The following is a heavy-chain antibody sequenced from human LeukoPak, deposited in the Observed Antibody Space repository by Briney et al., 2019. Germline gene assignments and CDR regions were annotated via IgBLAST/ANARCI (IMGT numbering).Heavy chain of an antibody. J-gene: IGHJ4*02. Sequence: PGGPLRLSCAASGFTFSSYNMNWVRQAPGKGLEWVSSISTSSTYIYYADSVKGRFTISRDNAKNSLYLQMNSLRAEDTAVYYCSRDTMTTRGDYWGQGTLVTVSS. V-gene: IGHV3-21*01. CDR3: SRDTMTTRGDY. D-gene: IGHD1-1*01. CDR1: GFTFSSYN. CDR2: ISTSSTYI.